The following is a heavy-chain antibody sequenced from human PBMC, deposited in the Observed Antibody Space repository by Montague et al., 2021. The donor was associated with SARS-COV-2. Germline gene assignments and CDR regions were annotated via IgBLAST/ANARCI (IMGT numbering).Heavy chain of an antibody. CDR1: GGSVSSGIYY. CDR2: INYSGST. V-gene: IGHV4-61*01. CDR3: ARPGRAPVHYAMDV. Sequence: SETLSLTCTVSGGSVSSGIYYWSWIRQPPGKRLEWIGYINYSGSTNYNPSLKSRVTISVDMSRNQFSLKLRSVTAADTAIYYCARPGRAPVHYAMDVWGQGTTVTVSS. J-gene: IGHJ6*02.